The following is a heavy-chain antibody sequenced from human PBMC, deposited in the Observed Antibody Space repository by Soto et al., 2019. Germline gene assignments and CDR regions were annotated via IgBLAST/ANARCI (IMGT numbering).Heavy chain of an antibody. CDR1: GFTFSDYY. Sequence: QVQLVESGGGLVKPGGSLRLSCAASGFTFSDYYMSWIRQAPGKGLEWLSYISISGGTIYYADSVKGRFSISRDNAKNSLYLQLSSLRAEDTVVYFRARERARVFDSWGQGTLVTVSS. J-gene: IGHJ4*02. V-gene: IGHV3-11*01. CDR3: ARERARVFDS. CDR2: ISISGGTI.